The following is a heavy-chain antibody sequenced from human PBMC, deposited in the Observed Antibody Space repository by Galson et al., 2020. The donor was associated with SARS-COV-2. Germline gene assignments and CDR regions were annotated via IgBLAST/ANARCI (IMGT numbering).Heavy chain of an antibody. D-gene: IGHD5-18*01. CDR2: IDPNSGGT. J-gene: IGHJ6*03. Sequence: ASVKLSCKASGYTFTDYYMHWVRQAPGQGLEWMGWIDPNSGGTNYAQKFQGRVTMTRDTSISTAYMELSRLRSDDTAVYYCARGAGRYGLYFYYYMDVWGKGTTVTISS. V-gene: IGHV1-2*02. CDR3: ARGAGRYGLYFYYYMDV. CDR1: GYTFTDYY.